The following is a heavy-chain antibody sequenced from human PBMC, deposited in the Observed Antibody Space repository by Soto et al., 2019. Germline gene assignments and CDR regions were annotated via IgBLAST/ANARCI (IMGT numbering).Heavy chain of an antibody. CDR3: ATPYYYDSSGYTRLDY. D-gene: IGHD3-22*01. Sequence: ASVKVSCKASGGTFSSYAISLLRLAPGQGLEWMGGIIPIFGTANYAQKFQGRVTITADESTSTAYMELSSLRSEDTAVYYCATPYYYDSSGYTRLDYWGQGTLVTVSS. J-gene: IGHJ4*02. V-gene: IGHV1-69*13. CDR2: IIPIFGTA. CDR1: GGTFSSYA.